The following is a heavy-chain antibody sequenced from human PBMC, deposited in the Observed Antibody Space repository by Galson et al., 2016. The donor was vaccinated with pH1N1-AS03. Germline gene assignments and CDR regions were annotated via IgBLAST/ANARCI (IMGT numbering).Heavy chain of an antibody. D-gene: IGHD1-26*01. J-gene: IGHJ4*02. CDR2: ISHSGNT. CDR3: SRFSGSYQFDY. CDR1: GYSISSGFH. Sequence: TLSLTCAVSGYSISSGFHWAWVRQPPSKGLEWIGTISHSGNTYYNPSLKSRVTMSVDTSKNQFSLKLSSVTAADAAVYYCSRFSGSYQFDYWGQGTLVTVSS. V-gene: IGHV4-38-2*01.